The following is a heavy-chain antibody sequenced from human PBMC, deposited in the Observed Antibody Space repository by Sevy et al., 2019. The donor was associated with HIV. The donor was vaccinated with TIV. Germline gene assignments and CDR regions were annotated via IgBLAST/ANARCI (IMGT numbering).Heavy chain of an antibody. D-gene: IGHD2-2*01. J-gene: IGHJ6*02. Sequence: GGSLRLSCAASGFTFSSYEMNWVRQAPGKGLEWVSYISSSGSTRYYADSVKGRFTLSRDNAKNSLYLQMNSLRAEDTAVYYCARDLVVVVQRYYYYGMDVWGQGTTVTVSS. CDR1: GFTFSSYE. V-gene: IGHV3-48*03. CDR2: ISSSGSTR. CDR3: ARDLVVVVQRYYYYGMDV.